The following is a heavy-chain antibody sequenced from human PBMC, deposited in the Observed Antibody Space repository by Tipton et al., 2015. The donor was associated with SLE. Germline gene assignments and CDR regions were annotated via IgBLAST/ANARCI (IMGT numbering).Heavy chain of an antibody. CDR2: INPSGST. J-gene: IGHJ3*02. V-gene: IGHV4-34*01. D-gene: IGHD2-15*01. CDR1: GFTFSSYA. CDR3: ARVGGGWAYDAFDI. Sequence: LRLSCAASGFTFSSYAMSWVRQAPGKGLEWIGEINPSGSTNYNPSLKSRVTISVDTSKSQFSLKLSSVTAADTAVYYCARVGGGWAYDAFDIWGQGTMVTVSS.